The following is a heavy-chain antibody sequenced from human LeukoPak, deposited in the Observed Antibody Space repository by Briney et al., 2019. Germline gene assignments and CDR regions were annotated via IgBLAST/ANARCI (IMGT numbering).Heavy chain of an antibody. CDR1: GGSISSYY. D-gene: IGHD6-19*01. CDR2: IYTSGST. V-gene: IGHV4-4*07. CDR3: VPLAVADWFDP. Sequence: SETLSLTCTVSGGSISSYYWSWIRQPAGKGLEWIGRIYTSGSTNYNPSLKSRVTISVDTSKNQFSLKLSSVTAADTAVYYCVPLAVADWFDPWGQGTLVTVSS. J-gene: IGHJ5*02.